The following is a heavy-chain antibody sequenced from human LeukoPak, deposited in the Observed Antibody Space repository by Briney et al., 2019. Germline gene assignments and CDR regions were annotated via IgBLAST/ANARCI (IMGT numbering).Heavy chain of an antibody. CDR1: GYTFTSHY. J-gene: IGHJ4*02. D-gene: IGHD6-19*01. Sequence: ASVKVSCKASGYTFTSHYVHWVRQAPGQGLEWVGRINPSDGSTSYAQKFQGRVPMTWDTATGTVYMELSSLRSEDTAMYHCARDLGIGWYMFDYWGQGTLVTVSS. CDR3: ARDLGIGWYMFDY. V-gene: IGHV1-46*01. CDR2: INPSDGST.